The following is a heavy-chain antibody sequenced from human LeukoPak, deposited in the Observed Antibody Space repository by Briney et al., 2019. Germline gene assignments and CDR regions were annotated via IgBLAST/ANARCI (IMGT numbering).Heavy chain of an antibody. CDR2: IKSDGST. CDR3: ARAPSEIGGYYPEYFRH. D-gene: IGHD3-22*01. J-gene: IGHJ1*01. CDR1: GFTFSTYW. V-gene: IGHV3-74*01. Sequence: PGWSLRLSCAASGFTFSTYWMHWVRQAPGKGLVWVSRIKSDGSTTYADSVKGRFTISRDNANNTLSLQMNSLRPEDTGVYYCARAPSEIGGYYPEYFRHWGQGKLGTVSS.